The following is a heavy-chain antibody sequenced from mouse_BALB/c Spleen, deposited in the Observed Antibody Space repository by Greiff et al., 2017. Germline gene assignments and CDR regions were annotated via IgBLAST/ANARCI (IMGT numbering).Heavy chain of an antibody. Sequence: EVQVVESGGGLVQPGGSRKLSCAASGFTFSDYGMAWVRQAPGKGPEWVAFISNLAYSIYYADTVTGRFTISRENAKNTLYLEMSSLRSEDTAMYYCARSDDYDGFAYWGQGTLVTVSA. D-gene: IGHD2-4*01. CDR3: ARSDDYDGFAY. CDR2: ISNLAYSI. V-gene: IGHV5-15*02. J-gene: IGHJ3*01. CDR1: GFTFSDYG.